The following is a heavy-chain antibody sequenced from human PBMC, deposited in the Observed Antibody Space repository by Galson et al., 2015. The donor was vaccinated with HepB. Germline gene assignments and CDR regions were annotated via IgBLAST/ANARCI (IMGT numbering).Heavy chain of an antibody. D-gene: IGHD3-3*01. V-gene: IGHV4-34*01. Sequence: TLSLTCAVNGGSFSDYYWTWIRQAPGMRPEWIGEVNHSGNTNYTPSLKSRVTISVDTSKNQFSLKLTSVPVADTAVYYCARGDFWSGSPWDFWGRGTVVTVSP. CDR1: GGSFSDYY. CDR3: ARGDFWSGSPWDF. J-gene: IGHJ4*02. CDR2: VNHSGNT.